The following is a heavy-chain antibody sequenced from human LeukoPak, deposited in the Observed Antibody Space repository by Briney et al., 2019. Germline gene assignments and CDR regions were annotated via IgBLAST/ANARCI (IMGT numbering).Heavy chain of an antibody. J-gene: IGHJ5*02. CDR3: AKKARGSGSYSPFDP. CDR2: ISGSGGST. D-gene: IGHD3-10*01. CDR1: GFTFSNSA. Sequence: PGGSLRLSCAASGFTFSNSAMSWVRQAPGKGLEWLSVISGSGGSTYYADSVKGRFTISRDNSKNTLYLQMNSLRADDTAVYYCAKKARGSGSYSPFDPWGQGTLVTVSS. V-gene: IGHV3-23*01.